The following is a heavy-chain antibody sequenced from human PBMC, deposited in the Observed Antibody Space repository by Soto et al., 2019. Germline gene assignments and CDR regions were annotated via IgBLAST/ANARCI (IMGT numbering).Heavy chain of an antibody. CDR3: ARVRVRELGIVNWFDP. Sequence: SETLSLTCTVSGGSISSYYWSWIRQPPGKGLEWIGYIYYSGSTNYNPSLKRRVTISVDTSKNQFSLKLSSVTAADPAVYYCARVRVRELGIVNWFDPWGQGTLVTVSS. CDR1: GGSISSYY. V-gene: IGHV4-59*01. J-gene: IGHJ5*02. CDR2: IYYSGST. D-gene: IGHD7-27*01.